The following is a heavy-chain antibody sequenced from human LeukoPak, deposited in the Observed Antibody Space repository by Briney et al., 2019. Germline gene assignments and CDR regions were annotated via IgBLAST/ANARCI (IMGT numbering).Heavy chain of an antibody. D-gene: IGHD3-9*01. CDR2: IYYSGST. CDR3: ARDPGYDIKSWYYYGMDV. CDR1: GGSISSYY. V-gene: IGHV4-59*01. J-gene: IGHJ6*04. Sequence: PSETLSLTCTVSGGSISSYYWSWIRQPPGKGLEWIGYIYYSGSTNYNPSLESRVTISVDTSKNQFSLKLSSVTAADTAVYYCARDPGYDIKSWYYYGMDVWGKGTTVTVSS.